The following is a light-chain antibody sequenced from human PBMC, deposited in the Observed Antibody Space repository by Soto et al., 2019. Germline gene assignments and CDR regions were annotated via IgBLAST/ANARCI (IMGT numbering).Light chain of an antibody. CDR3: LLTYNDAWV. Sequence: QAVVTQEPSLTVSPGGTVTLNCGSSTGGVTSGHYPHWFQKKPGQAPRTLIHDTSNKHSWTPARFSGSLLGGKAALTLSGAQPADEAEYFCLLTYNDAWVFGGGTKLTVL. CDR1: TGGVTSGHY. CDR2: DTS. J-gene: IGLJ2*01. V-gene: IGLV7-46*01.